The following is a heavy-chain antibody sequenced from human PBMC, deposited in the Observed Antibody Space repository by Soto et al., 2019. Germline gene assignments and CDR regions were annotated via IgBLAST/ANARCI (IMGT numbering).Heavy chain of an antibody. CDR3: ARDLRITIFGVVHYYGMDV. D-gene: IGHD3-3*01. V-gene: IGHV1-69*01. CDR2: IIPIFGTA. Sequence: QVQLVQSGAEVKKPGSSVKVSCKASGGTFSSYAISWVRQAPGQGLEWMGGIIPIFGTANYAQKFQGRVTITADESKITAYMELSSLRSEVTAVYYCARDLRITIFGVVHYYGMDVWIQVTTVSVSS. J-gene: IGHJ6*02. CDR1: GGTFSSYA.